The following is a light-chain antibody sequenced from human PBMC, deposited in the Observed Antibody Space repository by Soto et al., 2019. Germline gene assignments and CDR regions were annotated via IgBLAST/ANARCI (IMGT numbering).Light chain of an antibody. CDR3: CSYAGSYTWV. J-gene: IGLJ3*02. CDR1: SSDVGGYNY. CDR2: GVT. Sequence: QSALTQPRSVSGSPGQSVTISCTGTSSDVGGYNYVSWYQQHPDKAPKLMISGVTKRPSGVPDRFTGSKSGNTASLTISGLQAEDEADYYCCSYAGSYTWVFGGGNKLTVL. V-gene: IGLV2-11*01.